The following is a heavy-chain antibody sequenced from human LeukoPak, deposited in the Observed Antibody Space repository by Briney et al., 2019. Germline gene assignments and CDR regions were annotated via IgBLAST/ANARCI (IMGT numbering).Heavy chain of an antibody. CDR1: GGSISSYY. CDR3: ARGRIGYSSGWTDY. Sequence: PSETLSLTCTVSGGSISSYYWSWIRQPPGKGLEWIGYIYFSGSTNYNPSLKSRVTISVNTSKNQFSLKLSSVTAADTAVYYCARGRIGYSSGWTDYWGQGTLVTVSS. D-gene: IGHD6-19*01. J-gene: IGHJ4*02. CDR2: IYFSGST. V-gene: IGHV4-59*01.